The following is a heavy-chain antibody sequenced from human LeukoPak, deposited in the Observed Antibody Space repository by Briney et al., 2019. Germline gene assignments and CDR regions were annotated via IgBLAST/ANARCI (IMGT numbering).Heavy chain of an antibody. V-gene: IGHV1-69*05. CDR2: IIPIFGTA. CDR1: GGTFSSYA. D-gene: IGHD4-17*01. CDR3: ARVAYDYGDPTTNWYFDL. J-gene: IGHJ2*01. Sequence: ASVKVSFKASGGTFSSYAISWVRQAPGQGLEWMGGIIPIFGTANYAQKFQGRATITTDESTSTAYMELSSLRSEDTAVYYCARVAYDYGDPTTNWYFDLWGRGTLVTVSS.